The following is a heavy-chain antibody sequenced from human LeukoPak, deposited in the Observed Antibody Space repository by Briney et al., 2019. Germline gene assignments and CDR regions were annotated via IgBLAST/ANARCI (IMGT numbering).Heavy chain of an antibody. CDR3: ARDPVVYGGNSNWFDP. CDR1: GYTFTSYA. CDR2: INAGNGNT. V-gene: IGHV1-3*01. Sequence: GASVKVSCKASGYTFTSYAMHWVRQAPGQRLEWMGWINAGNGNTKYSQKFQGRVTITRDTSASTAYMELSSLRSEDTAVYYCARDPVVYGGNSNWFDPWGQGTLVTVSS. J-gene: IGHJ5*02. D-gene: IGHD4-23*01.